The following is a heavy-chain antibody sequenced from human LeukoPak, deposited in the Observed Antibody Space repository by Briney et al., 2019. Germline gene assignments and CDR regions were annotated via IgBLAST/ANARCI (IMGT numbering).Heavy chain of an antibody. V-gene: IGHV1-46*01. CDR1: GYTFTSYY. D-gene: IGHD2-15*01. Sequence: ASVKVSCKASGYTFTSYYMHWVRQAPGQGLEWMGIINPSGGSTSYAQKFQGRVTMTRDTSTSTVYMELSSLRSEDTAVYYCARGPAKYCSGGSCYLNRPFDYWGQGTLVTVSS. J-gene: IGHJ4*02. CDR2: INPSGGST. CDR3: ARGPAKYCSGGSCYLNRPFDY.